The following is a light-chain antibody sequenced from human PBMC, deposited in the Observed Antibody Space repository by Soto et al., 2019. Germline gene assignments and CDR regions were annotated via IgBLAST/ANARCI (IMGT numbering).Light chain of an antibody. Sequence: EIVMTQSPLSLPVTPGEPASISCRSSQSLLHSNGYNYLDWYLQKPGQSPQVLIYLGSNRASGVPDRFSGSGSGTDFTLKISRVEAEDVGVYYCMQALHTPWTFGQGTKVEIK. J-gene: IGKJ1*01. V-gene: IGKV2-28*01. CDR1: QSLLHSNGYNY. CDR2: LGS. CDR3: MQALHTPWT.